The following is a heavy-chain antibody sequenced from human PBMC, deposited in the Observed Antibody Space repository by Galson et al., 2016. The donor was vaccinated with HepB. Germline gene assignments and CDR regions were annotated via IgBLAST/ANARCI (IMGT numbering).Heavy chain of an antibody. Sequence: SVKVSCKASGYTFTGYYMHWVRQAPGQGLEWMGWINPNSGGTNYAQKFQGRVSMTRDTSISTAYMELSRLRSDDTAVYYCARDYGDNSFYGRDVWGQGTTVTVSS. CDR1: GYTFTGYY. D-gene: IGHD4-17*01. CDR3: ARDYGDNSFYGRDV. J-gene: IGHJ6*02. CDR2: INPNSGGT. V-gene: IGHV1-2*02.